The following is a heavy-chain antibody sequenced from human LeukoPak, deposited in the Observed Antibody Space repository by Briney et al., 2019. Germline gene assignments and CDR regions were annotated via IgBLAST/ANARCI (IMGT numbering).Heavy chain of an antibody. J-gene: IGHJ4*02. Sequence: ASVKVSCKASGYTFTIYGIGWVRQAPGQGLEWMGWISAYNGNTNYAQKLQGRVTMTTDTSTSTAYMELRSLRSDDTAVYYCAGTLGIAGVGAFDYWGQGTLATVSS. D-gene: IGHD6-13*01. CDR3: AGTLGIAGVGAFDY. CDR1: GYTFTIYG. V-gene: IGHV1-18*01. CDR2: ISAYNGNT.